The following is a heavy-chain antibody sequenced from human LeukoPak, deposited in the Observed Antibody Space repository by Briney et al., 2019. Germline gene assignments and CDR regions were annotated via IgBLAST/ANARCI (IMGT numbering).Heavy chain of an antibody. V-gene: IGHV3-74*01. CDR2: INNDGSST. Sequence: PGGSLRLSCAASGFTFSRNWMYWVRQAPGKGLVWVSRINNDGSSTSYADSVKGRFTISRDNAKNTLYLQMNSLRAEDTAVYYCASGSGSYFPGYWGQGTLVTVSS. J-gene: IGHJ4*02. CDR3: ASGSGSYFPGY. CDR1: GFTFSRNW. D-gene: IGHD3-10*01.